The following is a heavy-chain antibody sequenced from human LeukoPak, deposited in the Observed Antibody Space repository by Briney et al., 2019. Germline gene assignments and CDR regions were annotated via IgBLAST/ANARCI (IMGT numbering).Heavy chain of an antibody. D-gene: IGHD3-22*01. Sequence: PSETLSLTCSVSGGSITSSSYYWVWIRQPPGKGLEWIGSIFHSGSTYYNSSLKSRVTISVDTSKNQFSLKLSSVTAADTAVYYCARAFSSGYWFDPWGQGTLVTVSS. J-gene: IGHJ5*02. CDR1: GGSITSSSYY. CDR2: IFHSGST. V-gene: IGHV4-39*01. CDR3: ARAFSSGYWFDP.